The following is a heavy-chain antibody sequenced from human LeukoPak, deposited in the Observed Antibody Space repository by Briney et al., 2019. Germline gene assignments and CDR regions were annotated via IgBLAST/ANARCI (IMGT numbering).Heavy chain of an antibody. V-gene: IGHV1-2*02. D-gene: IGHD3-3*01. CDR2: INPNSGGT. CDR3: ARDTAIFGVANYYMDV. J-gene: IGHJ6*03. CDR1: GYTFTGYY. Sequence: ASVKVSCKASGYTFTGYYMHWVRQAPGQGLEWMGWINPNSGGTNYAQKFQGRVTMTRDTSISTAYMELSRLRPDDTAVYYCARDTAIFGVANYYMDVWGKGTTVTVSS.